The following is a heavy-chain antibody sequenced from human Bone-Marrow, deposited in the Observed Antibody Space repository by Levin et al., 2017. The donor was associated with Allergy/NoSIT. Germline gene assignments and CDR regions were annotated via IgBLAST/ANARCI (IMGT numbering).Heavy chain of an antibody. CDR2: IYYSWST. J-gene: IGHJ5*02. CDR1: GASISSFY. V-gene: IGHV4-59*08. Sequence: PSETLSLTCTVSGASISSFYWSWIRQPPGKGLEWIGYIYYSWSTNYSPSLKSRVSMSADMSRNQVYLTMSSVTAADTAVYYCARQAVPAAMNGFDAWGQGTLVTVSS. CDR3: ARQAVPAAMNGFDA. D-gene: IGHD2-2*01.